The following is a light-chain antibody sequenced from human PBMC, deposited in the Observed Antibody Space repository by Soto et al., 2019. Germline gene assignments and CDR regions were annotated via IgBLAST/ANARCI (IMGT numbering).Light chain of an antibody. Sequence: DIQMTQSPSTLSASVGDGVTITCRASQSIGSGLAWYQQKPGKAPKLLIYKATNLQTGVPSRFSGSGSGTDFSLTISSLQPDDFATYYCQHYNSYGTFGQGTKVDIK. CDR2: KAT. CDR3: QHYNSYGT. V-gene: IGKV1-5*03. CDR1: QSIGSG. J-gene: IGKJ1*01.